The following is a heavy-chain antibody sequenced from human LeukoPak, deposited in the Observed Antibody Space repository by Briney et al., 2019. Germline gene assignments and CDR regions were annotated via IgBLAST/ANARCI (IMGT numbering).Heavy chain of an antibody. CDR1: RFTFSSYA. Sequence: GGSLRLSCAASRFTFSSYAMHWVRQAPGKGLEWVAVISYDGSNKYYADSVKGRFTISRDNSKNTLYLQMNSLRAEDTAVYYCARVGVMGTKGYFDYWGQGTLVTVSS. D-gene: IGHD5-12*01. CDR2: ISYDGSNK. CDR3: ARVGVMGTKGYFDY. V-gene: IGHV3-30*04. J-gene: IGHJ4*02.